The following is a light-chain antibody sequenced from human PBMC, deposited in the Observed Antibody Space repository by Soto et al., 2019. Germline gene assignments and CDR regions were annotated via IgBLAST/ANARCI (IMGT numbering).Light chain of an antibody. CDR3: QQRSNWHPFT. V-gene: IGKV3-11*01. J-gene: IGKJ3*01. CDR2: DAS. CDR1: QSVSSY. Sequence: EIVLTQSQATLPLSPGERATLSCRASQSVSSYLAWHQQKPGQAPRLLIYDASNRATGIPARFSGSGSGTDFPLAISSLEPEDLAVYYLQQRSNWHPFTFGPGTKVHIK.